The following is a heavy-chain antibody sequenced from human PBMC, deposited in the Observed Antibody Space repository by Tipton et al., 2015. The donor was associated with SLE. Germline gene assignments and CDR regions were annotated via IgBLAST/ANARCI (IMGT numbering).Heavy chain of an antibody. CDR3: AREKIVVAVAATLDY. D-gene: IGHD2-15*01. CDR1: GFTFSSYA. Sequence: RSLRLSCAASGFTFSSYAMHWVRQAPGKGLEWVAVISYDGSNKYYADSVKGRFTISRDNSKNTLYLQMNSLRAEDTAVYYCAREKIVVAVAATLDYWGQGTLVTVSS. J-gene: IGHJ4*02. V-gene: IGHV3-30-3*01. CDR2: ISYDGSNK.